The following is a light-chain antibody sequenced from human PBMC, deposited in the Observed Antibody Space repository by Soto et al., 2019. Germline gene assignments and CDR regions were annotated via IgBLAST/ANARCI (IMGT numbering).Light chain of an antibody. CDR1: QNINRW. Sequence: IQMTQSPSTLSASVGDRVTITCRARQNINRWLAWYQQRPGKAPNLLIHKASTLEVGVPSRFSGSASGTEFTLTISSLQPDDFSVYFCLQYNVYPLSFGGRTKVEIK. CDR2: KAS. CDR3: LQYNVYPLS. J-gene: IGKJ4*01. V-gene: IGKV1-5*03.